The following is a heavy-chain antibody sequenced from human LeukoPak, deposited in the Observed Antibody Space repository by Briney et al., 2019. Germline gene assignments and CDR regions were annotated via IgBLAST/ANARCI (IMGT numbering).Heavy chain of an antibody. CDR3: VRRRYFDY. Sequence: PVGSLGLSCVASGFTFSSYEMNWVRQAPGKGLEWVSYISSSGSTIYYAESVKGQFTISRDNAKNSLYLQMNSLRAEDTAVYYCVRRRYFDYWGQGTLVTVSS. CDR1: GFTFSSYE. D-gene: IGHD5-24*01. V-gene: IGHV3-48*03. J-gene: IGHJ4*02. CDR2: ISSSGSTI.